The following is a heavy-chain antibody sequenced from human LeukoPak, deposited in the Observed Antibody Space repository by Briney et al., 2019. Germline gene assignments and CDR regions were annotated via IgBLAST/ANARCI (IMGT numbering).Heavy chain of an antibody. V-gene: IGHV1-69*13. CDR3: AGIPVFGVVLHQEPV. CDR1: GGTFSNYA. J-gene: IGHJ6*03. Sequence: ASVKVSCKASGGTFSNYAISWVRQAPGQGLEWMGGIIPIFGTANYAQKFQGRVTITADESTSTAYMELSSLRFDDTAVYFCAGIPVFGVVLHQEPVWGKGTTVTVSS. D-gene: IGHD3-3*01. CDR2: IIPIFGTA.